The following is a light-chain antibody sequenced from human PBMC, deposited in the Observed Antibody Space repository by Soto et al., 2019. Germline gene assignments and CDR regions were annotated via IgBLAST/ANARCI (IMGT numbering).Light chain of an antibody. CDR2: EVS. J-gene: IGLJ1*01. CDR3: ISYTSSSTRV. V-gene: IGLV2-14*01. CDR1: SSDVGGYNY. Sequence: QSALTLPASVSGSPGQSITISCTGTSSDVGGYNYVSWYQQHPGRAPKLMIYEVSNRPSGVSTRFSGSKSGNTASLTISGLQAEDEADYYCISYTSSSTRVFGTGTKVTVL.